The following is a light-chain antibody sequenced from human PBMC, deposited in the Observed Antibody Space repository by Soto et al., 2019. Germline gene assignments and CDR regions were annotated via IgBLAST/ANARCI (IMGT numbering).Light chain of an antibody. Sequence: EVVITQSPATLAVSPGNTVTLSCRANQTITSNLAWYQHKPGQPPRLLIYDASKRATGIPTRFSGSGSGTDFTLTISSLQPEDFAVYYCQQRSNWPDAFGQGTRLEIK. V-gene: IGKV3-11*01. CDR2: DAS. J-gene: IGKJ5*01. CDR1: QTITSN. CDR3: QQRSNWPDA.